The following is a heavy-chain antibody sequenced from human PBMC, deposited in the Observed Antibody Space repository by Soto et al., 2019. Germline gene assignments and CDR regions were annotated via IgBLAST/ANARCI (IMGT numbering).Heavy chain of an antibody. CDR2: IYYSGST. J-gene: IGHJ3*02. CDR3: ARGYYDFWSGYYDAFDI. Sequence: SETLSLTCTFSGGSISSYYCSLIRQPPGKGLEWIGYIYYSGSTNYNPSLKSRVTISVDTSKNQFSLKLSSVTAADTAVYYCARGYYDFWSGYYDAFDIWGQGTMVTVSS. V-gene: IGHV4-59*01. CDR1: GGSISSYY. D-gene: IGHD3-3*01.